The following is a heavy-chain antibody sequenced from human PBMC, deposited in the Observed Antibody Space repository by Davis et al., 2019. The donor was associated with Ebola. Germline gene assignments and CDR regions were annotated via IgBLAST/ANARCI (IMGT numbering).Heavy chain of an antibody. CDR3: ARVDWPVQFDF. D-gene: IGHD3-9*01. CDR2: IYIDGTT. V-gene: IGHV3-53*01. J-gene: IGHJ4*02. CDR1: GFTVSSNY. Sequence: GESLKISCAASGFTVSSNYMSWVRQAPGKGLEWVSVIYIDGTTYYADSVRGRFTISRDNSKNTLYLQMNSLRDDETAVYYCARVDWPVQFDFWGQGTVVTVSS.